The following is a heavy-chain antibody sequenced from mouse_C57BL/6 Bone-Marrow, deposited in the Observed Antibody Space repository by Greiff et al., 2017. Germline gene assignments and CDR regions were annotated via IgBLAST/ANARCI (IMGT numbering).Heavy chain of an antibody. V-gene: IGHV5-17*01. CDR3: ARDYYYGTWYFDV. CDR1: GFTFSDYG. Sequence: EVMLVESGGGLVKPGGSLKLSCAASGFTFSDYGMHWVRQAPEKGLEWVAYISSGSSTIYYADTVKGRFTISRDNAKNTLFLQMTSLRSEDTAMYYCARDYYYGTWYFDVWGTGTTVTVSS. CDR2: ISSGSSTI. D-gene: IGHD1-1*01. J-gene: IGHJ1*03.